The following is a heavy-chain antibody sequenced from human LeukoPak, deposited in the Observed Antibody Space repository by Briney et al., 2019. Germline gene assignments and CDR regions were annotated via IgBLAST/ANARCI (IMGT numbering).Heavy chain of an antibody. Sequence: ASVKVSCKASGYTFTSYGISWVRQAPGQGLEWMGWISAYNGNTNYAQKLQGRVTMTTDTSTSTAYMELRSLRSGDTAVYYCAREIDDSSGYPLRGMDVWGQGTTVTVSS. CDR2: ISAYNGNT. J-gene: IGHJ6*02. D-gene: IGHD3-22*01. CDR1: GYTFTSYG. CDR3: AREIDDSSGYPLRGMDV. V-gene: IGHV1-18*01.